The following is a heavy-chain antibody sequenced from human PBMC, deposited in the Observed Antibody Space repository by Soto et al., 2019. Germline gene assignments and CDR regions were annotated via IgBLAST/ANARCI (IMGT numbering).Heavy chain of an antibody. V-gene: IGHV3-74*01. CDR1: GFTFSTYW. D-gene: IGHD4-4*01. CDR3: ARDASNSVDS. CDR2: IGNDGRST. Sequence: GGSLRLSCAASGFTFSTYWMHWVRQVPGKGLVWVSRIGNDGRSTNYADSVKGRFTVSRDNAKSTLYLQMNSLRAEDTAVYYCARDASNSVDSWGQGTLVTVSS. J-gene: IGHJ4*02.